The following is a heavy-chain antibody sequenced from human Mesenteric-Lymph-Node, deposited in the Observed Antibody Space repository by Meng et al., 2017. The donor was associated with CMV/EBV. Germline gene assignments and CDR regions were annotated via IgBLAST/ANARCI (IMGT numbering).Heavy chain of an antibody. CDR2: MNPNSGNT. Sequence: ASVKVSCKASGYTFTSYDINWVRQATGQGLEWMGWMNPNSGNTGYAQKFQGRVTITTDESTSTAYMELSSLRSEDTAVYYCAPHYGDYGYYYGMDVWGQGTTVTVS. J-gene: IGHJ6*02. CDR3: APHYGDYGYYYGMDV. V-gene: IGHV1-8*03. D-gene: IGHD4-17*01. CDR1: GYTFTSYD.